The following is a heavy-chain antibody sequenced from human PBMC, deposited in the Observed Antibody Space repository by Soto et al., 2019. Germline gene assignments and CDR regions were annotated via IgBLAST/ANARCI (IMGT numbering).Heavy chain of an antibody. J-gene: IGHJ4*02. CDR1: SGSSSSGNW. V-gene: IGHV4-4*02. CDR2: IYYTGAT. Sequence: QVQLQESGPGLVESSGTLSLTCEVSSGSSSSGNWWSWVRQPPGKGLEWIGEIYYTGATNYNPSLKSRVTMTIDKSKDQFSLNLRSATAADTAVYYCARVFSSGSGWMYYFDFWGQGILVSVSS. D-gene: IGHD6-25*01. CDR3: ARVFSSGSGWMYYFDF.